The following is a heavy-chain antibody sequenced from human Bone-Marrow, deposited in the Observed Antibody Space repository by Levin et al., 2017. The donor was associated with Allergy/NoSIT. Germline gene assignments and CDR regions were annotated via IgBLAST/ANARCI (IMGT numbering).Heavy chain of an antibody. J-gene: IGHJ5*02. CDR1: GFTFSSYA. CDR3: AKVVGQTGTHPNWFDP. CDR2: ISGSGGST. V-gene: IGHV3-23*01. Sequence: AGGSLRLSCAASGFTFSSYAMSWVRQAPGKGLEWVSAISGSGGSTYYADSVKGRFTISRDNSKNTLYLQMNSLRAEDTAVYYCAKVVGQTGTHPNWFDPWGQGTLVTVSS. D-gene: IGHD1-7*01.